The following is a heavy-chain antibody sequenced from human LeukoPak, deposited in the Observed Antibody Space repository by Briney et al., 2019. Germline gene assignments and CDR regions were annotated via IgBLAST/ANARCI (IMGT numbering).Heavy chain of an antibody. J-gene: IGHJ5*02. CDR3: AGDYDILTGPRGWFDP. CDR1: GGTFSSYA. V-gene: IGHV1-69*05. Sequence: SVKVSCKASGGTFSSYAISWVRQAPGQGLEWMGRIIPIFGTANYAQKFQGRVTITTDESTSTAYMELSSLRSEDTAVYYCAGDYDILTGPRGWFDPWGQGTLVTVSP. CDR2: IIPIFGTA. D-gene: IGHD3-9*01.